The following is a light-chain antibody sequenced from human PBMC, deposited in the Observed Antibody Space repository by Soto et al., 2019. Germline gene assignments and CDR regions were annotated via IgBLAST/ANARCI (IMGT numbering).Light chain of an antibody. Sequence: DIQMTQSPSTLSASVGDRVTITCRASQSISSWLAWYQQKPGKAPKLLIYDASSLESGVPSRFSGSGSGTEFTLSTSSLQPDSFATYYCQQYNSYSFTFGQGTKVEIK. CDR3: QQYNSYSFT. CDR2: DAS. J-gene: IGKJ1*01. V-gene: IGKV1-5*01. CDR1: QSISSW.